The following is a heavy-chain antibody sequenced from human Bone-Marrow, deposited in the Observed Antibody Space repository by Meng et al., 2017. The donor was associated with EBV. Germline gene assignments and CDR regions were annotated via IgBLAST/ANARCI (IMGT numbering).Heavy chain of an antibody. J-gene: IGHJ4*02. V-gene: IGHV1-69*14. CDR2: FIPMLGAP. CDR3: ASESGRGYTPDY. D-gene: IGHD3-10*01. Sequence: QVEEAGAEGRKLGSSVEVSRKTSGGTFGSDGISWVRQSPGQGLEWMVGFIPMLGAPNYAQKFQDRATIIADKSTSIHYMELSSLRSDDTAVYYCASESGRGYTPDYWGRGTLVTVSS. CDR1: GGTFGSDG.